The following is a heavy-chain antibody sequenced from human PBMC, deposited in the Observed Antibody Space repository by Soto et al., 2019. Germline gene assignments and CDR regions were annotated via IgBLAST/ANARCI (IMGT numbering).Heavy chain of an antibody. Sequence: EVQLVESGGGLVQPGGSLRLSCAASGFTFSSYWMSWVRQAPGKGLEWVANIKQDGSEKYYVDSVKGRFTISRDNAKNSLYLQMNSLRAEDTAVYYCASVPVAHTADAFDIWGQGTMVPVSS. CDR3: ASVPVAHTADAFDI. CDR1: GFTFSSYW. V-gene: IGHV3-7*01. CDR2: IKQDGSEK. D-gene: IGHD6-19*01. J-gene: IGHJ3*02.